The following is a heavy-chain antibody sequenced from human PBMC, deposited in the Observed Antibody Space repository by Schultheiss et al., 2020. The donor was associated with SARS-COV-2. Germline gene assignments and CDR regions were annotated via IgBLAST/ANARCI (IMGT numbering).Heavy chain of an antibody. J-gene: IGHJ4*02. CDR2: INPNSGAT. CDR3: RHYYGSGSYDY. CDR1: GYTFTGYY. D-gene: IGHD3-10*01. V-gene: IGHV1-2*06. Sequence: ASVKVSCKASGYTFTGYYMHWVRQAPGQGLEWMGRINPNSGATFYAQKFQGRVTMTRDTSITTAYMELSRLRSDDTAVYYCRHYYGSGSYDYWGQGTLVTVSS.